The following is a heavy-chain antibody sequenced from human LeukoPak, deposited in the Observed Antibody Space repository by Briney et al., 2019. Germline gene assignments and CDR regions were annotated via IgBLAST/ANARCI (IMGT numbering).Heavy chain of an antibody. CDR2: ISSITI. CDR1: GFTFSDYY. D-gene: IGHD6-13*01. CDR3: ARVGRAIAAAGFGAFDI. V-gene: IGHV3-11*01. J-gene: IGHJ3*02. Sequence: GGSLRLSCAASGFTFSDYYMSWIRQAPGKGLEWVSYISSITIYYGDSVKGRFTISRDNAKSSLYLQMNSLRVEDTAVYYCARVGRAIAAAGFGAFDIWGQGTMVTVSS.